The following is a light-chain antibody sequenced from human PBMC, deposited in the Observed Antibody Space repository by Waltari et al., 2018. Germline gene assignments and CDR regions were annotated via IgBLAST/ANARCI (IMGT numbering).Light chain of an antibody. J-gene: IGKJ2*01. V-gene: IGKV3-20*01. CDR3: QQYGSSPT. CDR2: DAS. Sequence: EIVLTQSPGTLSLSPGERATLSCRASQTISNDLAWYQQKPGQAPRPLIYDASSRAIGIPDRFSGSGSGTDFTLTISRLEPEDFAMYYCQQYGSSPTFGQGTKLEIK. CDR1: QTISND.